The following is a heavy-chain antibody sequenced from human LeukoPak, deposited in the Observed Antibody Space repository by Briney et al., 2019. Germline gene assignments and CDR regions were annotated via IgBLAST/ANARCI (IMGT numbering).Heavy chain of an antibody. J-gene: IGHJ6*02. V-gene: IGHV3-33*01. CDR1: GFTFDTYA. CDR3: ARGYCTGANCRPYYYYAMDV. Sequence: GETLRLSCAASGFTFDTYAMHWVRQAPGEGLEWMAVIRYDGSRKEYADSVKGRFTVSRDNSKNTLDMQMNSLRAEDTAVYYCARGYCTGANCRPYYYYAMDVWGQGATVTVS. CDR2: IRYDGSRK. D-gene: IGHD2-8*02.